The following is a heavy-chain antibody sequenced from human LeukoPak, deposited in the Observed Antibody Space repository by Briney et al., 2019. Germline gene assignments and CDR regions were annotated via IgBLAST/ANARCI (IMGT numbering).Heavy chain of an antibody. D-gene: IGHD4-23*01. Sequence: GASVKVSCKASGYTFTSYGISWVRQAPGQGLEWMGWISAYNGNTNYAQKLQGRVTMTTDTSTSTAYMELSSLRSEDTAVYYCARGSDYGGNWKKGYYFDYWGQGTLVTVSS. J-gene: IGHJ4*02. V-gene: IGHV1-18*01. CDR3: ARGSDYGGNWKKGYYFDY. CDR1: GYTFTSYG. CDR2: ISAYNGNT.